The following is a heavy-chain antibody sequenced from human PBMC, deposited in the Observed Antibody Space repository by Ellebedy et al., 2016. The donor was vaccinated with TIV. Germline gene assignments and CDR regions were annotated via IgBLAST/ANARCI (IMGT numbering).Heavy chain of an antibody. CDR1: GYTFTSYG. J-gene: IGHJ6*02. Sequence: AASVKVSCKASGYTFTSYGISWVRQAPGQGLEWMGWISAYNGNTNYAQKLQGRVTMTTDTSTSTAYMEVRSLRSDDTAVYYCAREGYYGSGSSNYYDYGMDVWGQGTTVTVSS. V-gene: IGHV1-18*01. CDR2: ISAYNGNT. CDR3: AREGYYGSGSSNYYDYGMDV. D-gene: IGHD3-10*01.